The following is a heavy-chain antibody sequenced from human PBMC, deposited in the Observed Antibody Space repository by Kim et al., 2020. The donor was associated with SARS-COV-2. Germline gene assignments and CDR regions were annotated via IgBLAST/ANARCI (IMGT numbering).Heavy chain of an antibody. Sequence: ASVKVSCKASGYTFTSYDINWVRQATGQGLEWMGWMNPNSGNTGYAQKFQGRVTMTRSTSISTAYMELSSLRSEDTAVYYCSRGSPILRCLEASEYYFDFWGQGTLVTVSS. CDR2: MNPNSGNT. V-gene: IGHV1-8*01. D-gene: IGHD3-3*01. CDR3: SRGSPILRCLEASEYYFDF. CDR1: GYTFTSYD. J-gene: IGHJ4*02.